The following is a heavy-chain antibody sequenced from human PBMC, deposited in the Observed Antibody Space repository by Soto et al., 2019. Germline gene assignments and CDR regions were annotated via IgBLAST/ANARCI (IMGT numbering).Heavy chain of an antibody. CDR1: GYTFNTYG. V-gene: IGHV1-18*01. Sequence: QVQLVQSGPEVKKPGASVKVSCKASGYTFNTYGISWVRQAPGQGLEWMGWFSAYNGNINYAQKLQGRVTMTTDTSTSTAYMELRSLTSDDTAVYYCARVVTYYDSSGYYYGPFDSWGQGTLFTVSS. CDR2: FSAYNGNI. D-gene: IGHD3-22*01. CDR3: ARVVTYYDSSGYYYGPFDS. J-gene: IGHJ4*02.